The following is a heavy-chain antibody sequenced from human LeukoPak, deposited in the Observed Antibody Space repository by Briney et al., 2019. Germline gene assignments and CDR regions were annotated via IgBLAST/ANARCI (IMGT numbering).Heavy chain of an antibody. Sequence: PGGTLTLSCAVSEFTFTTYYMHWVCQGPRKGPGWVALISFDGSETSYGNPVQGRFTISRDNSKTTLYLQIDTLTPDDAAVYYCARQQVTRTWYFDYWGQGILVTVAS. CDR2: ISFDGSET. CDR3: ARQQVTRTWYFDY. CDR1: EFTFTTYY. D-gene: IGHD2-21*02. J-gene: IGHJ4*02. V-gene: IGHV3-30*16.